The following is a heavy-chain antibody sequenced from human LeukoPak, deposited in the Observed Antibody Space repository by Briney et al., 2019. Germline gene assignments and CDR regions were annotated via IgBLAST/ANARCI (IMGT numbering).Heavy chain of an antibody. D-gene: IGHD3-10*01. Sequence: PGRTLRLSCAASGFTFDDYAMHWVRQAPGKGLEWVSGISWNSGSIGYADSVKGRFTISRDNAENSLYLQMNSLRAEDTALYYCAKDISGSGRQYYFDYWGQGTLVTVSS. J-gene: IGHJ4*02. CDR2: ISWNSGSI. CDR3: AKDISGSGRQYYFDY. CDR1: GFTFDDYA. V-gene: IGHV3-9*01.